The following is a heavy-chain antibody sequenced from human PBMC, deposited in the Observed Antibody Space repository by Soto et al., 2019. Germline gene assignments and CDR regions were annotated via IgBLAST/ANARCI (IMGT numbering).Heavy chain of an antibody. V-gene: IGHV4-4*02. CDR3: ASSRGGEDY. J-gene: IGHJ4*02. Sequence: QVQLQESGPGLVKPSGTLSLSCAVSGGSISSSHWWTWVRQPPGKGLEWIGEIYQSGSTNYNPSLKRRGTISGDTARDPFSPDLSPVAPPGPGLYYCASSRGGEDYWGQGILVTVSS. D-gene: IGHD3-16*01. CDR2: IYQSGST. CDR1: GGSISSSHW.